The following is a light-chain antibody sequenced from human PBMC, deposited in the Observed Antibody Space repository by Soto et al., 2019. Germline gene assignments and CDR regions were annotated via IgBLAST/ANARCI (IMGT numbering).Light chain of an antibody. J-gene: IGLJ2*01. V-gene: IGLV2-14*01. CDR3: RSYTSSSPLVV. CDR1: SSDVGGYNY. CDR2: EVS. Sequence: QSALTQPASVSGSPGQSITISCTGTSSDVGGYNYVSWYQQHPGKAPKLMIYEVSNRPSGVSNRFSGSKSGNTASLTISGLQAEDEADYYCRSYTSSSPLVVFGGGTLVTVL.